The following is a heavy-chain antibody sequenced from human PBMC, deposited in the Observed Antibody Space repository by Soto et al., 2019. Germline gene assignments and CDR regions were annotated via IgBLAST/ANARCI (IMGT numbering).Heavy chain of an antibody. CDR2: ISSSSSYT. V-gene: IGHV3-11*03. CDR3: AKTSSGWHFDY. J-gene: IGHJ4*02. Sequence: GSLRLSCAASGFTFSDYYMSWIRQAPGKGLEWVSYISSSSSYTNYADSVKGRFTISRDNSKNTLYLQMNSLRAEDTAVYYCAKTSSGWHFDYWGQGTLVTVSS. CDR1: GFTFSDYY. D-gene: IGHD6-19*01.